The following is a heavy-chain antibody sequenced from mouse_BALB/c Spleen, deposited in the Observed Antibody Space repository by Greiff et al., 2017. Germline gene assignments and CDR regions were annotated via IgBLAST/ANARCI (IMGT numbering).Heavy chain of an antibody. CDR3: ARNDYDDGGFAY. CDR2: IDPANGNT. J-gene: IGHJ3*01. CDR1: GFNIKDTY. V-gene: IGHV14-3*02. Sequence: VQLQQSGAELVKPGASVKLSCTASGFNIKDTYMHWVKQRPEQGLEWIGRIDPANGNTKYDPKFQGKATITADTSSNTAYLQLSSLTSEDTAVYYCARNDYDDGGFAYWGQGTLVTVSA. D-gene: IGHD2-4*01.